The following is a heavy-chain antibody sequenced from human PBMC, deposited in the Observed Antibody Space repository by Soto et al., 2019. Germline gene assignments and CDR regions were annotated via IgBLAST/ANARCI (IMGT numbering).Heavy chain of an antibody. J-gene: IGHJ5*02. CDR3: AKDVSSRRWFDP. Sequence: QVQLQESGPGLVKPSETLSLTCAVSGASIRSYHWSWIRQPAGKGLEWIGRMQHTGNTNYNPSLKSRVTMSVDTSKKQISLKMTSVTAAYTAVYFCAKDVSSRRWFDPGGQGILVIVSS. D-gene: IGHD3-16*01. V-gene: IGHV4-4*07. CDR2: MQHTGNT. CDR1: GASIRSYH.